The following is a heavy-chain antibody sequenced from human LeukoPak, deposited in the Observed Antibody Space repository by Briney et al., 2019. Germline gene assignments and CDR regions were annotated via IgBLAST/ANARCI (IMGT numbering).Heavy chain of an antibody. J-gene: IGHJ3*02. CDR1: GGSFSGYY. V-gene: IGHV4-34*01. CDR3: ATSRQYYDYVWGSYRHKSDAFDI. D-gene: IGHD3-16*02. Sequence: PSETLSLTCAVYGGSFSGYYWSWIRQPPGKGLEWIGEINHSGSTNYNPSLKSRVTISVDTSKNQFSLKLSSVTAADTAVYYCATSRQYYDYVWGSYRHKSDAFDIWGQGTMVTVSS. CDR2: INHSGST.